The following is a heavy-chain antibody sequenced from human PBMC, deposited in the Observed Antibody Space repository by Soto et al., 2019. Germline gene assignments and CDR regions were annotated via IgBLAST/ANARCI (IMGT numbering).Heavy chain of an antibody. CDR3: ARGFEGDRITGSKDSRGVYYYMDV. CDR1: SGSISSSNW. D-gene: IGHD1-20*01. J-gene: IGHJ6*03. V-gene: IGHV4-4*02. Sequence: SETLSLTCAVSSGSISSSNWWSWVRQPPGKGLEWIGEIYHSGSTNYNPSHKSRVTISVDKSKNQFSLKLSSVTAADTAVYYCARGFEGDRITGSKDSRGVYYYMDVWGKGTTVTVSS. CDR2: IYHSGST.